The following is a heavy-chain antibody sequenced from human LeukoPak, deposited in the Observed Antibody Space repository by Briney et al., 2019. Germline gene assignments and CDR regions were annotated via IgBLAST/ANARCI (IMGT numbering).Heavy chain of an antibody. D-gene: IGHD2-15*01. V-gene: IGHV3-33*08. CDR2: IWYDGSNK. CDR3: ARDGSSLRSGFDY. CDR1: GFTFSSYA. J-gene: IGHJ4*02. Sequence: GGSLRLSCAASGFTFSSYAMHWVRQAPGKGLEWVAVIWYDGSNKYYADSVKGRFTISRDNSKNTLYLQMNSLRAEDTVVYYCARDGSSLRSGFDYWGQGTLVTVSS.